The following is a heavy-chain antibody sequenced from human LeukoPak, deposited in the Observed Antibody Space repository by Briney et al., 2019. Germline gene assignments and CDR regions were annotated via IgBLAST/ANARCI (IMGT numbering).Heavy chain of an antibody. D-gene: IGHD3-10*01. Sequence: GGSLRLSCAASGFTFSSYGMHWVRQAPGKGLEWVAFIRYDGSNKYYADSVKGRFTISRDNAKNSLYLQMNSLRAEDTAVYYCARASMVRGVTLGSSTDYYYYYMDVWGKGTTVTISS. J-gene: IGHJ6*03. V-gene: IGHV3-30*02. CDR2: IRYDGSNK. CDR3: ARASMVRGVTLGSSTDYYYYYMDV. CDR1: GFTFSSYG.